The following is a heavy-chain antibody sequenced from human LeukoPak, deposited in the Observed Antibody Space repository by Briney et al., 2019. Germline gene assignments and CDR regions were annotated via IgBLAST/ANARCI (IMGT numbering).Heavy chain of an antibody. CDR1: GYTFTGYY. Sequence: ASVKVSCKASGYTFTGYYMHWVRQAPGLRLEWMGWISPNSGGTNYAQKFQDRVSISRDTSSTAAYMELSRLRSDDTAVYYCARGEQLERYYFDYWGQGTLVTVSS. J-gene: IGHJ4*02. CDR2: ISPNSGGT. V-gene: IGHV1-2*02. CDR3: ARGEQLERYYFDY. D-gene: IGHD6-13*01.